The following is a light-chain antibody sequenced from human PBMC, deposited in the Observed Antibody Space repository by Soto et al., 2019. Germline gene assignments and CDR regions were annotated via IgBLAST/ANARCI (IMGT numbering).Light chain of an antibody. V-gene: IGKV3-11*01. CDR3: KQRSSWPLT. J-gene: IGKJ4*01. CDR2: DAS. Sequence: EIVLTQSPATLSLSPGERATLSCRASQIVGRFLAWSQHIPGQAPRLLIYDASNRATGIPARFSGSGSGTDLTLTISSLATEDFAVYYCKQRSSWPLTFGGGTKVEIK. CDR1: QIVGRF.